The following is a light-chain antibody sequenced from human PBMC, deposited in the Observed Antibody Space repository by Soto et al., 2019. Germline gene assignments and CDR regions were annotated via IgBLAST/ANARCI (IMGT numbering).Light chain of an antibody. CDR1: SSDVGGYNY. V-gene: IGLV2-14*01. CDR3: SSYTSSSLRV. J-gene: IGLJ3*02. Sequence: QSALTQPASVSGSPGQSITISCTGTSSDVGGYNYVSWYQQHPGKATKLMIFEVSNRPSGVSNRFSGSKSGNTASLTISGLQAEDEADYYCSSYTSSSLRVFGGGTKVTVL. CDR2: EVS.